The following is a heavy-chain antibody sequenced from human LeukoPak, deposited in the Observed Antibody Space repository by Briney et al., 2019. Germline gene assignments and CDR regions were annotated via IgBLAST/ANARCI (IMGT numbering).Heavy chain of an antibody. J-gene: IGHJ6*03. V-gene: IGHV4-61*02. CDR3: ARERLFGVVIISNYYYYMDV. CDR1: GGSISSGSYY. Sequence: PSETLSLTCTVSGGSISSGSYYWSWIRQPAGKGLEWIGRIYTSGSTNYNPSLKSRVTISVDTSKNQFSLKLSSVTAADTAVYYCARERLFGVVIISNYYYYMDVWGKGTTVPVSS. CDR2: IYTSGST. D-gene: IGHD3-3*01.